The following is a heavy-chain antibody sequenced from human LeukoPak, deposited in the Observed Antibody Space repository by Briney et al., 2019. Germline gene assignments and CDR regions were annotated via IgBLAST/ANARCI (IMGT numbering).Heavy chain of an antibody. Sequence: PGGSLRLSCAASGFTFSSYAMHWVRQAPGQGLEYANSVKGRFTISRDNSKNTLYLQMNSLRAEDTAVYYCAKEREDIVVVPAAIDFDYWGQGTLVTVSS. CDR1: GFTFSSYA. D-gene: IGHD2-2*02. V-gene: IGHV3-64*04. CDR3: AKEREDIVVVPAAIDFDY. J-gene: IGHJ4*02.